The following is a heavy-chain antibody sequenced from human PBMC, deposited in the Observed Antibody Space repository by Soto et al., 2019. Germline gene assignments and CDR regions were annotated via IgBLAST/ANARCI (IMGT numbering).Heavy chain of an antibody. V-gene: IGHV6-1*01. D-gene: IGHD3-10*01. Sequence: SQTLSLTCAISGDSVSNDRVAWNWIRQSPSRGLEWLGRTYYKSKWFYNYASSVKSRIIVSPDTSRNQFSLQLNSVTPEDTAVYYCAKAGLTGGTLWFGQWGQGIMVTVSS. CDR2: TYYKSKWFY. CDR3: AKAGLTGGTLWFGQ. J-gene: IGHJ4*02. CDR1: GDSVSNDRVA.